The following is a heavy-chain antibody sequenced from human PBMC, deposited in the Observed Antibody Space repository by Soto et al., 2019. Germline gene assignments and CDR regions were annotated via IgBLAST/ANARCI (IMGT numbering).Heavy chain of an antibody. V-gene: IGHV4-39*01. J-gene: IGHJ6*02. CDR3: ARHYPLRFLEWRYYYYYYGMDV. CDR2: IYYSGST. CDR1: GGSISSSSYY. D-gene: IGHD3-3*01. Sequence: QLQLQESGPGLVKPSETLSLTCTVSGGSISSSSYYWGWIRQPPGKGLEWIGSIYYSGSTYYNPSHKSRVTISVDTSKNQFSLKLSSVTAADTAVYYCARHYPLRFLEWRYYYYYYGMDVWGQGTTVTVSS.